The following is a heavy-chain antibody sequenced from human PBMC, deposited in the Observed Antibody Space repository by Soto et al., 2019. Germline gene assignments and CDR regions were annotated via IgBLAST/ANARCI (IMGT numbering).Heavy chain of an antibody. CDR1: GASISSNNW. CDR2: IFHRGNT. V-gene: IGHV4-4*02. D-gene: IGHD6-25*01. CDR3: ARHAANLDF. Sequence: TSETLSLTCAVSGASISSNNWWTWVRQPPGKGLEWIGEIFHRGNTNYNASLTTRVTMSVDKSRNQFSLKLTSVTAADTAIYYCARHAANLDFWGPGALVTVSS. J-gene: IGHJ4*02.